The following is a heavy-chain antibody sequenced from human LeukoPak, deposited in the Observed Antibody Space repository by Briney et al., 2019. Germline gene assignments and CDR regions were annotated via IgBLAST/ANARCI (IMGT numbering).Heavy chain of an antibody. CDR3: ALQSRKGYSSSWYDLDWYFDL. CDR1: GGSISSGGYY. J-gene: IGHJ2*01. D-gene: IGHD6-13*01. V-gene: IGHV4-31*03. Sequence: SQTLSLTCTVSGGSISSGGYYWSWIRQHPGKGLEWIGYIYYSGSTYYNPSLKSRVTISVDTSKNQFSLKLSSVTAADTAVYYCALQSRKGYSSSWYDLDWYFDLWGRGTLVTVSS. CDR2: IYYSGST.